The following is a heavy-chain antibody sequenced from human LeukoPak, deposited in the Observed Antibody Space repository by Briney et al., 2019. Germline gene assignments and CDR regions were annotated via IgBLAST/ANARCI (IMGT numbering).Heavy chain of an antibody. CDR2: ISGSGGST. CDR3: AKRQWLGHGGPYDS. J-gene: IGHJ4*02. D-gene: IGHD6-19*01. CDR1: GFTFSSLA. Sequence: GSLRLFCSASGFTFSSLAMSWVRPAPGEGLGWVFAISGSGGSTYYADSVKGRFTISRDNSKNTLYLQMNSLRAEDTAVYYCAKRQWLGHGGPYDSWGQGTPVTVSS. V-gene: IGHV3-23*01.